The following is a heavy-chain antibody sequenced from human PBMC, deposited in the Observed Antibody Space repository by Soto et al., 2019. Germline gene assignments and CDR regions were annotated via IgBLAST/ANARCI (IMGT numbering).Heavy chain of an antibody. CDR3: AKDQRLGYRSGCLGY. CDR2: ISYDGSNK. J-gene: IGHJ4*02. Sequence: GGSLRLCCAASGFTFSTYAMHWVRQAPGKGLEWVAVISYDGSNKYYADSVKGRFTISRDNSKNTLYLQMNSLRAEDTAVYYCAKDQRLGYRSGCLGYWGQGTLVTVSS. CDR1: GFTFSTYA. V-gene: IGHV3-30*18. D-gene: IGHD5-18*01.